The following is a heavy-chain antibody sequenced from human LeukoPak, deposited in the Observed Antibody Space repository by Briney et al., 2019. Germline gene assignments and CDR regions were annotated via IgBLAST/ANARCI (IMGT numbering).Heavy chain of an antibody. V-gene: IGHV4-38-2*02. D-gene: IGHD1-26*01. CDR3: AREDSGRLEAFDI. CDR2: IYHSGST. J-gene: IGHJ3*02. Sequence: PSETRSLTCAVSGYSISSGYYWGWIRQPPGKGLEWIGSIYHSGSTYYNPPLKSRVTISVDTSKNQFSLKLSSVTAADTAVYYCAREDSGRLEAFDIWGQGTMVTVSS. CDR1: GYSISSGYY.